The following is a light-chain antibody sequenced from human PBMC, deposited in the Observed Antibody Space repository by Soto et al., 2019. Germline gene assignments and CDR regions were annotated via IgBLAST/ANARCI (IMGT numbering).Light chain of an antibody. CDR1: QSVSNNY. V-gene: IGKV3-20*01. CDR2: AAS. J-gene: IGKJ1*01. Sequence: EIVLTQSPGTLNLSPGETATVSCRASQSVSNNYLAWYQQKPGQAPRLLISAASNRARGIPDRFGGSGSGADVTLTVSRLETEDVAVYYFQQYGTAPWTFGQGTKVEI. CDR3: QQYGTAPWT.